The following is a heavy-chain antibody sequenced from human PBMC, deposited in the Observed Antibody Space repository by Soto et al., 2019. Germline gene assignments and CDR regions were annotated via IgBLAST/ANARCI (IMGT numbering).Heavy chain of an antibody. V-gene: IGHV3-23*01. J-gene: IGHJ6*03. CDR3: AKNTYYDILTGYYPTIYYYYYYMDV. CDR2: ISGSGGST. D-gene: IGHD3-9*01. Sequence: PGGSLRLSCAASGFTFSDYYMSGVRQAPGKGLEWVSAISGSGGSTYYADSVKGRFTISRDNSKNTLYLQMNSLRAEDTAVYYCAKNTYYDILTGYYPTIYYYYYYMDVWGKGTTVTVSS. CDR1: GFTFSDYY.